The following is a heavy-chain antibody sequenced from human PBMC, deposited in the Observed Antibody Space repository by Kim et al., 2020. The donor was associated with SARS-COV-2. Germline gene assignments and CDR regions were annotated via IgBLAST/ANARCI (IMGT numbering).Heavy chain of an antibody. CDR2: ISYDGSNK. V-gene: IGHV3-30-3*01. D-gene: IGHD1-26*01. CDR3: SRARGGSYYYGMDV. Sequence: GGSLRLSCAASGFTFSSYAMHWVRQAPGKGLEWVAVISYDGSNKYYADSVKGRFTISRDNSKTTLYLQMNSLRAEDTAVYYCSRARGGSYYYGMDVWGQGTTVSVSS. CDR1: GFTFSSYA. J-gene: IGHJ6*02.